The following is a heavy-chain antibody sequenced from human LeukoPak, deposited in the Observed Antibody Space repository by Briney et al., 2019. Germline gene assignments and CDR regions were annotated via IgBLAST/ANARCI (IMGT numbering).Heavy chain of an antibody. CDR1: GGAISGYY. CDR2: IYYSGTT. V-gene: IGHV4-59*01. J-gene: IGHJ4*02. Sequence: SETLSLTCTVCGGAISGYYWGWIRQPSGKGLEWIGYIYYSGTTNYNPSLKSRVTISVDMSKNQFSLNLRSVTAADTAVYYCVKVGTGTVDYWGQGTLVTVSS. CDR3: VKVGTGTVDY. D-gene: IGHD1-1*01.